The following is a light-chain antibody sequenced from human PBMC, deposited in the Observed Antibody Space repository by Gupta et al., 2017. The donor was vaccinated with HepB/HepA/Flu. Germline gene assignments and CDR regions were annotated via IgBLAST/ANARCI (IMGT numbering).Light chain of an antibody. CDR3: QSYDGTLSGVFV. CDR1: SSNIGAGYD. Sequence: QSVLTQPPSVSGAPGQRVTIPCNGSSSNIGAGYDVQWYQQVPGRAPKLLISDNNNRPSGVPDRFSGSKSGTSASLAIAGLQADDEADYYCQSYDGTLSGVFVFGGGTKLTVL. CDR2: DNN. J-gene: IGLJ3*02. V-gene: IGLV1-40*01.